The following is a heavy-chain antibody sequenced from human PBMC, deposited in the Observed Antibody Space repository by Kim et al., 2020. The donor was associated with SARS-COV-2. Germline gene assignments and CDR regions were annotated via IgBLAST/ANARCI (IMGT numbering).Heavy chain of an antibody. D-gene: IGHD6-19*01. CDR2: INHSGST. CDR1: GGSFSGYY. Sequence: SETLSLTCAVYGGSFSGYYWSWIRQPPGKGLEWIGEINHSGSTNYNPSLMSRLTILVNTSDNQFFLMLSSVTDADTAVYYCSRGRKQWRVRRGGFDYWG. CDR3: SRGRKQWRVRRGGFDY. V-gene: IGHV4-34*01. J-gene: IGHJ4*01.